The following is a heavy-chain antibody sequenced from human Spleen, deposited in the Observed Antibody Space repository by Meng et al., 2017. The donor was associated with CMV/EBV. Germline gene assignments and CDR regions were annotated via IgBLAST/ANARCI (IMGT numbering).Heavy chain of an antibody. V-gene: IGHV3-30*02. CDR1: GFSFSSYG. CDR3: AKESEIAARLNYYGMDV. D-gene: IGHD6-6*01. CDR2: IPYDGSNK. Sequence: GESLKISCAASGFSFSSYGIHWVRQAPGNGLEWVSFIPYDGSNKYYADSVKGRFTISRDNFKNTLYLQMNSLRAEDTAVYYCAKESEIAARLNYYGMDVWGQGTTVTVSS. J-gene: IGHJ6*02.